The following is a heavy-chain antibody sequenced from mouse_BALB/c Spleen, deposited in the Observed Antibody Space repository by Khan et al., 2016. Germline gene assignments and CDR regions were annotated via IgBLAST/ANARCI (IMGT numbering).Heavy chain of an antibody. CDR3: ASGSY. V-gene: IGHV1-9*01. CDR1: GYTFSRYW. D-gene: IGHD2-2*01. CDR2: ILTGTGST. Sequence: QVQLQQPGAELMKPGASVKISCKATGYTFSRYWIEWVKERPGHGLAWIGEILTGTGSTNYKEKVKGKGTCKAETSSNTADIQLSSLTTEDSVVYFSASGSYWDRGTLVTVSA. J-gene: IGHJ3*01.